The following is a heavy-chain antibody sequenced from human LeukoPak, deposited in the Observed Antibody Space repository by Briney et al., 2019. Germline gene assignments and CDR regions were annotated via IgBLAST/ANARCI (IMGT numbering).Heavy chain of an antibody. CDR1: GGSFSGYY. CDR3: ARAQNYDFWSGSPRYYYMDV. Sequence: SETLSLTCAVYGGSFSGYYWSWIRQPPGKGLEWIGEINHSGSTIYNPSLRSRVTISVDTSKNQFSLKLSSVTAADTAVYYCARAQNYDFWSGSPRYYYMDVWGKGTTVTVSS. CDR2: INHSGST. D-gene: IGHD3-3*01. J-gene: IGHJ6*03. V-gene: IGHV4-34*01.